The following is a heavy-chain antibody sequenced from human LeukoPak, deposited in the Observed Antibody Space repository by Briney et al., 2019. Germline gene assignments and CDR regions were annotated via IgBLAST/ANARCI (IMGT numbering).Heavy chain of an antibody. Sequence: SETLSLTCTVSGGSISSYYWSWIRQPPGKGLEWIGYIYYSGSTNYNPSLKSRVTISVDTSKNQFSLKLSSVTAADTAVYYCARGLVRYYGQGRFDYWGQGTLVTVSS. J-gene: IGHJ4*02. CDR3: ARGLVRYYGQGRFDY. D-gene: IGHD3-10*01. CDR1: GGSISSYY. V-gene: IGHV4-59*01. CDR2: IYYSGST.